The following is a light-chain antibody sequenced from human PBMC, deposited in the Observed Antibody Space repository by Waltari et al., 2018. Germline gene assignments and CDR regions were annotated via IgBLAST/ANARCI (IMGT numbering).Light chain of an antibody. Sequence: QSVLTQPPSASATPGQRVTISCSGSSSNIGRSYVYWYQQFPGTAPKLLIYTDDQRASGVPDRFSGSKSGTSASLAISGLRSEDEADYYCAAWDDSLSGHVVFGGGTKLTVL. V-gene: IGLV1-47*02. CDR2: TDD. CDR3: AAWDDSLSGHVV. CDR1: SSNIGRSY. J-gene: IGLJ2*01.